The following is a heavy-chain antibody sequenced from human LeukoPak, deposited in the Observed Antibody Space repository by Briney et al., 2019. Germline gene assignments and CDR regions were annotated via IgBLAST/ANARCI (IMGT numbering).Heavy chain of an antibody. J-gene: IGHJ4*02. V-gene: IGHV3-30*02. CDR3: AKDRTNGLNYYFDY. CDR1: GFTFSSYS. D-gene: IGHD2-8*01. Sequence: QPGGSLRLSCAASGFTFSSYSMNWVRQAPGKGLEWVAFIRYDGSNEYYADSVKGRFTISRVNSKNTLYLQMSSLRAEDTALYYCAKDRTNGLNYYFDYWGQGTLVTVSS. CDR2: IRYDGSNE.